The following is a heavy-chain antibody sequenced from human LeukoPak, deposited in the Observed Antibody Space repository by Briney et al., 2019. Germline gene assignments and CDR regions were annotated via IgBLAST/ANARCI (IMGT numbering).Heavy chain of an antibody. CDR3: ARDFTDGSGSYWFDP. V-gene: IGHV1-18*01. J-gene: IGHJ5*02. CDR1: GYTFTSHG. Sequence: ASVKVSCKASGYTFTSHGISWVRQAPGQGLEWMGWISTYNGNTNYAQELQGRVTMTTDTSTRTAYMELRSLRSDDTAVYYCARDFTDGSGSYWFDPWGQGTLVTVSS. D-gene: IGHD3-10*01. CDR2: ISTYNGNT.